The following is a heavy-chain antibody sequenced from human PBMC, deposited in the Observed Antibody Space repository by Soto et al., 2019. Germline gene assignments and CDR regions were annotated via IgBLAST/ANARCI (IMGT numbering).Heavy chain of an antibody. J-gene: IGHJ4*02. CDR2: IIPMFATT. D-gene: IGHD4-17*01. CDR1: GGTVSKFL. CDR3: AREIGYGDFSAALLD. Sequence: QVQLVQSGAEVKKPGSSVKVSCKASGGTVSKFLINWVRQAPGQGLEWMGGIIPMFATTNYARKFRGRVTITADESTSTAYMEMSSLKYDDTAVYYCAREIGYGDFSAALLDWGQGTLVTVSS. V-gene: IGHV1-69*19.